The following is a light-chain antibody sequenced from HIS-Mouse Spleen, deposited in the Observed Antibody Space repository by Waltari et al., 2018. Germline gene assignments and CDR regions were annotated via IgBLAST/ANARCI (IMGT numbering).Light chain of an antibody. CDR1: ALPKKY. V-gene: IGLV3-10*01. J-gene: IGLJ2*01. CDR2: EDS. Sequence: SYELTQPPSVSVSPGQTARITRAGDALPKKYAYCYQQKSGQAPVLVIYEDSKRPSGIPERFSGSSSGTMATLTISGAQVEDEADYYCYSTDSSGNHRVFGGGTKLTVL. CDR3: YSTDSSGNHRV.